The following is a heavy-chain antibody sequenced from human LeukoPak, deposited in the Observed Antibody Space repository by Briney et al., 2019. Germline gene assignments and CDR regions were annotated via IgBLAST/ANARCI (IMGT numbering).Heavy chain of an antibody. V-gene: IGHV1-46*01. CDR2: INPSGGST. CDR1: GYTFTSYY. Sequence: ASVKVSCKASGYTFTSYYMHWVRQAPGRGLEWMGIINPSGGSTSYAQKFQGRVTMTRDTSTSTVYMELSSLRSEDTAVYYCARGGHTYYYDSSGYYIPPHIWGQGTMVTVSS. J-gene: IGHJ3*02. CDR3: ARGGHTYYYDSSGYYIPPHI. D-gene: IGHD3-22*01.